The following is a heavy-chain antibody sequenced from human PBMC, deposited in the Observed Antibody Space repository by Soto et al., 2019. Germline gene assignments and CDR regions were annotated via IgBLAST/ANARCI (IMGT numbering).Heavy chain of an antibody. V-gene: IGHV3-23*01. CDR3: AEDPWQQLVHYFDY. CDR2: ISGSGGST. CDR1: GFTFSSYA. J-gene: IGHJ4*02. Sequence: GGSLRLSCAASGFTFSSYAMSWVRQAPGKGLEWVSAISGSGGSTYYADSVKGRFTISRDNSKNTLYLQMNSLRAEDTAVYYCAEDPWQQLVHYFDYWGQGTLVTVSS. D-gene: IGHD6-13*01.